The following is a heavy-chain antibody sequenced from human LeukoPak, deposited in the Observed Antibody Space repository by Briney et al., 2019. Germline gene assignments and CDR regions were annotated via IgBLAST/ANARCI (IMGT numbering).Heavy chain of an antibody. D-gene: IGHD1-1*01. CDR2: ISAHNGNT. Sequence: ASVKVSCKASGYTFTSYGISWVRQAPGQGLEWVGWISAHNGNTHYAQKLRDRLTMTTDTSTSTAYMELKSLRSDDTAVYYCARDQWERSFFEYWGQGTLVTVSS. CDR1: GYTFTSYG. CDR3: ARDQWERSFFEY. J-gene: IGHJ4*02. V-gene: IGHV1-18*01.